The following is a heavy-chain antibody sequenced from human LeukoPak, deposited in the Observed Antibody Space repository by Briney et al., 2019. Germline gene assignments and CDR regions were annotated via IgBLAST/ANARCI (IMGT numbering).Heavy chain of an antibody. CDR1: GGTFNSYA. V-gene: IGHV1-69*06. CDR2: IIPIFGTT. D-gene: IGHD1-26*01. J-gene: IGHJ4*02. CDR3: ARGMNSWELPPEGY. Sequence: GASVKVSCKASGGTFNSYAISWVRQAPGQGLECMGGIIPIFGTTNYARKFRGRVTLTADKSTRTAYMELSSLRSEDTAVYYCARGMNSWELPPEGYWGQGTLVTVSS.